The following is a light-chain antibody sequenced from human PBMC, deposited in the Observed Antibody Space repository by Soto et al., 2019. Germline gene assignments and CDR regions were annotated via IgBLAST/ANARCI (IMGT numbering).Light chain of an antibody. Sequence: QSVLTQPPSVSAAPGQTVTISCSGSSSNIGNNSASWYQQLPGTAPKLLIFDNNKRPSAIPDRFSCSESGPTTTLGITGLQTGDEAEYYCGTGDSSLSSGVFGHGTKVT. CDR3: GTGDSSLSSGV. J-gene: IGLJ1*01. CDR2: DNN. CDR1: SSNIGNNS. V-gene: IGLV1-51*01.